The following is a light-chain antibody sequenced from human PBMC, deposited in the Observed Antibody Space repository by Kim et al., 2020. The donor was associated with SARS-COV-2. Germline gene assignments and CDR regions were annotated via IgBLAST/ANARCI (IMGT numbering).Light chain of an antibody. V-gene: IGLV3-19*01. Sequence: ALGPTVTMTCQGDSLRSQFANWYQQSPGQSPVLVLHGRNSRPSGIPDRFSGSRSGDTASLTITGAQAEDEADYYCTSRDSSGHHVIFGGGTQLTVL. CDR3: TSRDSSGHHVI. J-gene: IGLJ2*01. CDR2: GRN. CDR1: SLRSQF.